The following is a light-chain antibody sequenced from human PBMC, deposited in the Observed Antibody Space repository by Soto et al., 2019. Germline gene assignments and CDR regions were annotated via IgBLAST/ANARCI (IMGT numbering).Light chain of an antibody. V-gene: IGLV2-14*01. CDR3: SSYTSSSTLYV. Sequence: QSVLTQPASVSGSPGQSITISCTGISSDVGGYNYVSWYQQHPGKAPKLMIYDVSNRPSGVSNRFSGSKSGNTASLTISGLQAEDEADYYCSSYTSSSTLYVFGTGNKLTVL. CDR1: SSDVGGYNY. J-gene: IGLJ1*01. CDR2: DVS.